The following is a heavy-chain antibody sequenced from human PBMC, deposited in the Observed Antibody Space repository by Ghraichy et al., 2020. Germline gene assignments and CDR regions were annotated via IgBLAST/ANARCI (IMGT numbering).Heavy chain of an antibody. Sequence: SETLSLTCTVSGGSISSYYWSWIRRPPGKGLEWIGYIYYSGSTNYNPSLKSRVTISVDTSKNQFSLKLSSVTAADTAVYYCARVYCSGGSCYLDDWGQGTLVTVSS. CDR2: IYYSGST. D-gene: IGHD2-15*01. CDR3: ARVYCSGGSCYLDD. CDR1: GGSISSYY. V-gene: IGHV4-59*01. J-gene: IGHJ4*02.